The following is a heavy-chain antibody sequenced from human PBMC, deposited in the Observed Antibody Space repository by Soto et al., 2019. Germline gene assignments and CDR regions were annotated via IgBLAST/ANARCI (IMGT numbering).Heavy chain of an antibody. V-gene: IGHV4-30-4*01. J-gene: IGHJ6*02. CDR3: ARVFLVGGRDYYGLVV. CDR1: GGSISFDHYH. Sequence: SETLSLTCTVSGGSISFDHYHWTRIRQHPGKGLEWIGYVHYSGSVLYNPSLQSRVSISVDTSKNQFSLKLSSVTAADTAVYFCARVFLVGGRDYYGLVVWCPGTTVSV. CDR2: VHYSGSV. D-gene: IGHD2-15*01.